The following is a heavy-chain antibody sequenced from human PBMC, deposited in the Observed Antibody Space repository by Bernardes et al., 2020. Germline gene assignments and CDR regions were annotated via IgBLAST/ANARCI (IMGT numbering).Heavy chain of an antibody. V-gene: IGHV3-23*01. CDR3: AKREYYDFWSGPIDY. CDR1: GFTFSSYA. J-gene: IGHJ4*02. Sequence: GGSLRLSCAASGFTFSSYAMNWVRLAPGKGLEWVSAISGSGGSTYYADSVRGRFTISRDNSKNTLYLQMNSQRAEDTAVYYCAKREYYDFWSGPIDYWGQGTLVTVSS. CDR2: ISGSGGST. D-gene: IGHD3-3*01.